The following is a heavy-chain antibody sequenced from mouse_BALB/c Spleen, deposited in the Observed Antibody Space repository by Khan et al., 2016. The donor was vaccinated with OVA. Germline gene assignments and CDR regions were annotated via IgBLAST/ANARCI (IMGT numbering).Heavy chain of an antibody. CDR3: VSDYYGSSCEDY. V-gene: IGHV5-9-3*01. CDR2: ISSGGTYT. Sequence: EVELVESGGNLVKPGGSLKLSCAASGFTFSSYAMSWVRQTPEKRLEWVATISSGGTYTYYPDSVKGRFTFSRDNAKNTLYLQMSSLRSEDTAMYYCVSDYYGSSCEDYWGQGTTLTVSA. D-gene: IGHD1-1*01. J-gene: IGHJ2*01. CDR1: GFTFSSYA.